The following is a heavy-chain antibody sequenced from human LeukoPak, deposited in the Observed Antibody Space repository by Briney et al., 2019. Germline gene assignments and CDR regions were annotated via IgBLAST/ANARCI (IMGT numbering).Heavy chain of an antibody. V-gene: IGHV1-2*06. D-gene: IGHD3-22*01. Sequence: GASVKVSCKASGYTFTGYYMHWVRQAPGQGLEWMGRINPNSGGTNYAQKFKGRVTMTRDTSISTAYMELSRLRSDDTAVYYCARVSYYYDSTLYGYWGQGTLVTVSS. CDR2: INPNSGGT. CDR1: GYTFTGYY. CDR3: ARVSYYYDSTLYGY. J-gene: IGHJ4*02.